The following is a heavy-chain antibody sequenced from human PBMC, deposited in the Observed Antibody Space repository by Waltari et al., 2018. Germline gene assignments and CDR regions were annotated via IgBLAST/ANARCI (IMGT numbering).Heavy chain of an antibody. CDR3: ARVERTGTTDY. Sequence: QVQLVQSGAEVQKPGASVKVSCKASGYTCTGYSMQWGRQAPGQGLEWMGWINPNSGGTNYAQKVQGRCTMTRDTSISTAYMELSRLRSDDTAVYYCARVERTGTTDYWGQGTLVTVSA. V-gene: IGHV1-2*02. J-gene: IGHJ4*02. CDR2: INPNSGGT. CDR1: GYTCTGYS. D-gene: IGHD1-1*01.